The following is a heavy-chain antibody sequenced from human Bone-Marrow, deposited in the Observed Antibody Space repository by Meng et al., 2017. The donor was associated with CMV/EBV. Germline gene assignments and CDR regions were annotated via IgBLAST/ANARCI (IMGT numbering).Heavy chain of an antibody. J-gene: IGHJ6*02. CDR1: GYTFTSYD. CDR3: ARPVVDYGMDV. Sequence: ASVKVSCKASGYTFTSYDINWVRQATGQGLEWMGWMNPNSGNTGYAQKFQGRVTITRNTSISTAYMELSSPRSEDTAVYYCARPVVDYGMDVWGQGTTVTVSS. D-gene: IGHD2-21*01. V-gene: IGHV1-8*03. CDR2: MNPNSGNT.